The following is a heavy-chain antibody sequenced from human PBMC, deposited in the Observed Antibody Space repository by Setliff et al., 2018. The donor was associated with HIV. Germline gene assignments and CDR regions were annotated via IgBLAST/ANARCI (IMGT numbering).Heavy chain of an antibody. CDR2: IYYSGST. J-gene: IGHJ4*01. V-gene: IGHV4-59*11. CDR1: GGSIRSHY. CDR3: ARDPYWLEGYFDS. Sequence: SETLSLTCTVSGGSIRSHYWSWIRQPPGKRLEWIGYIYYSGSTNYNPSLKSRVTISVDTAKNQFSLKLSSVTAADTAFYYCARDPYWLEGYFDSWGHGTLVTVSS. D-gene: IGHD2-21*01.